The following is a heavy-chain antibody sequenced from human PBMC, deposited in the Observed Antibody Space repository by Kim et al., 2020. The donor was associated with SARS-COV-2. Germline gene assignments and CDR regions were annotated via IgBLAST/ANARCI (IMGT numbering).Heavy chain of an antibody. CDR2: SEE. J-gene: IGHJ4*02. D-gene: IGHD2-8*01. Sequence: SEENYVESVKGRFTISRDNAKNSLYLQMNRLRAEDTAVYYCARGGKEWGHWGQGTLVTVSS. V-gene: IGHV3-7*04. CDR3: ARGGKEWGH.